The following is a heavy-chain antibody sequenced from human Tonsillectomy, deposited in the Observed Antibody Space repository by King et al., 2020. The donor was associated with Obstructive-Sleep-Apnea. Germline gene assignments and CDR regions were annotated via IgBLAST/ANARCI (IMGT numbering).Heavy chain of an antibody. CDR3: ARWRGGSGNIDY. J-gene: IGHJ4*02. CDR1: GGSINSGDYY. CDR2: IYHSGCT. Sequence: MQLQESGPGLVKPSQTLSLTCTVSGGSINSGDYYWTWIRQPPGKGLEWIGFIYHSGCTYFNPSLRSRVTVSIDTSRNQFSLNLNSVTAADTAVYFCARWRGGSGNIDYWGQGILVTVSS. V-gene: IGHV4-30-4*01. D-gene: IGHD3-10*01.